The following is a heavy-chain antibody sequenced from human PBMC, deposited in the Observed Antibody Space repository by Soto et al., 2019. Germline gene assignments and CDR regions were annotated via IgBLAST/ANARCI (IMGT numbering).Heavy chain of an antibody. CDR1: GYTFTSYG. Sequence: QVQLVQSGAEVKKPGASVKVSCKASGYTFTSYGISWVRQAPGQGLEWMGWISAYNGNTNYAQKLQGRVTMTTDTSTSTAYMELRSLRSDDTAVYYCARDQEVGVDYCDLTLLDYWGQGTLVTVSS. D-gene: IGHD4-17*01. CDR2: ISAYNGNT. CDR3: ARDQEVGVDYCDLTLLDY. V-gene: IGHV1-18*01. J-gene: IGHJ4*02.